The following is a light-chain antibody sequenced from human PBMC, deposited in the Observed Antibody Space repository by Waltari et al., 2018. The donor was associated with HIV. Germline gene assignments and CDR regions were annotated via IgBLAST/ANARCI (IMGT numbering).Light chain of an antibody. V-gene: IGLV2-11*01. Sequence: QSALTQPRSVSGSPGQSVTISCTGTISDVRGYHYVSWYQQHPGKAPKLMIYDVCNRPSGVPDRFSGSKSGNTASLTISGLQAEDEADYYCCSYAGSYTFYVFGTGTKVTVL. CDR1: ISDVRGYHY. CDR3: CSYAGSYTFYV. CDR2: DVC. J-gene: IGLJ1*01.